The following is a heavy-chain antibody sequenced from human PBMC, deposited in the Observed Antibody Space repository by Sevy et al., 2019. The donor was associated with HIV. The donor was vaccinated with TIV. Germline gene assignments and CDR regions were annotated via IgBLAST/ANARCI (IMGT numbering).Heavy chain of an antibody. CDR2: ISSRSSYI. V-gene: IGHV3-21*01. CDR1: GFTFSSNT. J-gene: IGHJ4*02. D-gene: IGHD1-1*01. Sequence: GGSLRLSCAASGFTFSSNTMNWVRQAPGKGLKWVSSISSRSSYIYYTDSVKGRFITSRDDAKNSLYLDMHSLRVEDTAVYYCAKNLVWDDGSSPIDYWGQGTLVTVSS. CDR3: AKNLVWDDGSSPIDY.